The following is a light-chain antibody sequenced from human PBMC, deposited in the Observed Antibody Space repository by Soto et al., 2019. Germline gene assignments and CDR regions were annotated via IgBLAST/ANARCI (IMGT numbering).Light chain of an antibody. CDR2: WAS. CDR3: QQYYSPPRYT. J-gene: IGKJ2*01. Sequence: DIVMTQSPEYLAVSLGERATINCRSSQSILYSSNNKNLIAWYQQKPGQPPKLLIYWASTRQSGVPDRFSGSGSGRVFTLTISSLQAEDVAVYYCQQYYSPPRYTFGQGTRLWIK. V-gene: IGKV4-1*01. CDR1: QSILYSSNNKNL.